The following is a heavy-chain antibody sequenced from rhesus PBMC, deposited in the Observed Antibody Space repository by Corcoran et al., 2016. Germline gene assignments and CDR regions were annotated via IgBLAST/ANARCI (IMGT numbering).Heavy chain of an antibody. D-gene: IGHD6-25*01. J-gene: IGHJ5-2*02. V-gene: IGHV4-173*01. CDR1: GGSISSNY. Sequence: QLQLQESGPGLVQPSETLSLTCAVSGGSISSNYWSWISQPTGKGLEWVGRISGSNGSTDYNPSLKNRVTSSTATSKNQFSPKLGSVTAADTAVYYCAREFGGQLNSLDVWGRGVLVTVSS. CDR3: AREFGGQLNSLDV. CDR2: ISGSNGST.